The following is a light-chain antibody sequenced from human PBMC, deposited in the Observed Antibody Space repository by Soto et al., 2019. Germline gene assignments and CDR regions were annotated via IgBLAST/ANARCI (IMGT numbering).Light chain of an antibody. CDR1: QSVSNNY. J-gene: IGKJ1*01. CDR3: QQYGSSGT. CDR2: GAS. Sequence: EIVFTQSPGTVSLSPGERATLSCRASQSVSNNYLAWYQQKPGQAPRLLIYGASNRATGIPDSFSGSGSGTDFTLTISRLEPEDFAVYYCQQYGSSGTFGQGTKVDI. V-gene: IGKV3-20*01.